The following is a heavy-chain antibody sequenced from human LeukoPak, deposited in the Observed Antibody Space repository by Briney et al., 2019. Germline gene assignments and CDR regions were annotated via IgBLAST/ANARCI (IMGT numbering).Heavy chain of an antibody. CDR2: IRSKANNYAT. CDR3: ARDSSSEGPFDY. Sequence: RPGGSLRLSCAASGFIPSDSAVHWVRQASGKGLEWIGRIRSKANNYATAYADSLKGRFTVSRDDSKNTAYLQMNSLKIEDTAVYYCARDSSSEGPFDYWGQGTLVTVSS. CDR1: GFIPSDSA. J-gene: IGHJ4*02. D-gene: IGHD6-6*01. V-gene: IGHV3-73*01.